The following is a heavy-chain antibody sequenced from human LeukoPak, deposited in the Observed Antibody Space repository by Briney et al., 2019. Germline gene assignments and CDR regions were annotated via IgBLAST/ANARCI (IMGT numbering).Heavy chain of an antibody. CDR1: GFILSDHY. J-gene: IGHJ4*02. CDR2: ISNNGNTI. CDR3: ARRRYDSTGYHPD. Sequence: KSGGSLRLSCAASGFILSDHYMSWIRQAPGKGLEWVSYISNNGNTIFYADSVKGRFTISRDNAKNSLYLQMNSLRAEDTAAYYCARRRYDSTGYHPDWGQGTLVTVSS. D-gene: IGHD3-22*01. V-gene: IGHV3-11*01.